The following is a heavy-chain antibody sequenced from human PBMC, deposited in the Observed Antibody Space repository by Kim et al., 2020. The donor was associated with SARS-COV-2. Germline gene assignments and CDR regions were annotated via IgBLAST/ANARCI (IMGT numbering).Heavy chain of an antibody. V-gene: IGHV3-33*06. J-gene: IGHJ4*02. Sequence: VKGRFTISRDNSKNTLCLQMNSLRAEDTALYYCAKDRGLRGFTYGYMLDYWGQGTLVTVSS. D-gene: IGHD5-18*01. CDR3: AKDRGLRGFTYGYMLDY.